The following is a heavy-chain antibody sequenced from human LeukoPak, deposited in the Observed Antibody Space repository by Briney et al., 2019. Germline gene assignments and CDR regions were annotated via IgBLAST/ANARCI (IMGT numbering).Heavy chain of an antibody. J-gene: IGHJ3*02. D-gene: IGHD4-17*01. V-gene: IGHV1-2*02. CDR3: ARENYGDYAPGAFDI. CDR1: GYTFTGYY. CDR2: INPNSGGT. Sequence: ASVKASCKASGYTFTGYYMHWVRQAPGQGLEGMGWINPNSGGTNYAQKLQGRVTMTRDTSISTAYMELSRLRSDDTAVYYCARENYGDYAPGAFDIWGQGTMVTVSS.